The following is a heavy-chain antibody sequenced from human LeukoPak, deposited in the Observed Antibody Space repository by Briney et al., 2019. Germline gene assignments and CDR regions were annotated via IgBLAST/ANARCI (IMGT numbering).Heavy chain of an antibody. CDR3: TTTYYDSSGYYFEY. J-gene: IGHJ4*02. CDR2: VKSKIEGGTT. D-gene: IGHD3-22*01. Sequence: GGSLRLSCAASGFTFSSYGMHWARQAPGKGLEWVGHVKSKIEGGTTDYAAPVKGRFTISRDDSKNTLSLQMNSLKTEDSAFYYCTTTYYDSSGYYFEYWGQGTLVTVSS. CDR1: GFTFSSYG. V-gene: IGHV3-15*01.